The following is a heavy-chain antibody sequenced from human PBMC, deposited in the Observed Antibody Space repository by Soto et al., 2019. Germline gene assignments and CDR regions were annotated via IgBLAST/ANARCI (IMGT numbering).Heavy chain of an antibody. CDR1: GGSMSSYY. D-gene: IGHD3-10*01. Sequence: SETLSLTCTVSGGSMSSYYWSWIRQPPGKGLEWIGYIYCSGSTNYNPSLKSRVTISVDTSKNQFSLKLSSVTAADTAVYYCARELFGRSVWFDPWGQGTLVTVSS. CDR2: IYCSGST. V-gene: IGHV4-59*01. J-gene: IGHJ5*02. CDR3: ARELFGRSVWFDP.